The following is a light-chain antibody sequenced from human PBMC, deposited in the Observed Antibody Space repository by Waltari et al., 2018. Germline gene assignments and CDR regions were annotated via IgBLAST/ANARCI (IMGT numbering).Light chain of an antibody. Sequence: QSVLTQPPSASGTPGQRVTISCSGSASNIGGNLVNWYQQPPGKAPKLLIYRSELRPPGVPDRFSGSKSGTSASLAISGLQSEDEADYFCASWDDSLNGHWVFGGGTKVTVL. CDR2: RSE. V-gene: IGLV1-44*01. J-gene: IGLJ3*02. CDR3: ASWDDSLNGHWV. CDR1: ASNIGGNL.